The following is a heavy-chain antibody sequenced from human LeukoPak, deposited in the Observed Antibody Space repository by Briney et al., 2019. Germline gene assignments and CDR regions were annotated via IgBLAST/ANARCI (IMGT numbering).Heavy chain of an antibody. CDR1: GDSFTSYY. J-gene: IGHJ4*01. CDR2: DTHGGGT. Sequence: NPSETLSLTCAVYGDSFTSYYWSWIRQPPGKGLEWIGQDTHGGGTNYNPSLKSRVTISADTSRNQFSLKLSSVTAADTAVYFCGGGGTIAAAGVDYWGHGTLVTVSS. CDR3: GGGGTIAAAGVDY. D-gene: IGHD6-13*01. V-gene: IGHV4-34*01.